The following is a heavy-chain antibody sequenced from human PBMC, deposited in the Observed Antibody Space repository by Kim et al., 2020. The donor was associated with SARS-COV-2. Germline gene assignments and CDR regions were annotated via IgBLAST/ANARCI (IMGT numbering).Heavy chain of an antibody. CDR3: ARDIGYYDSDDWFDP. Sequence: GGSLRLSCEASGLSVSSNYMSWVRQAPGKGLEWVSSISSGGSTYYADSVKGRFTISRDKSKNTVYLQMNTLRAEDTAVYYCARDIGYYDSDDWFDPLGQG. CDR1: GLSVSSNY. J-gene: IGHJ5*02. V-gene: IGHV3-53*01. D-gene: IGHD3-22*01. CDR2: ISSGGST.